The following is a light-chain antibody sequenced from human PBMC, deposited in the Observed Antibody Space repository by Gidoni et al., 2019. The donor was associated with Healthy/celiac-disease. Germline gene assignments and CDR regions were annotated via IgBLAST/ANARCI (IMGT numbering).Light chain of an antibody. J-gene: IGKJ4*01. Sequence: DIVMPQYPDSLAVSLGARATINCKSSQSVLYSSNNKNYLAWYKQKPGQPPKLLIYWASTRESGVPDRFSGGGSGTDFTLTISSLQAEDVAVYYCQQYYSTPLTFGGGTKVEIK. CDR1: QSVLYSSNNKNY. CDR3: QQYYSTPLT. CDR2: WAS. V-gene: IGKV4-1*01.